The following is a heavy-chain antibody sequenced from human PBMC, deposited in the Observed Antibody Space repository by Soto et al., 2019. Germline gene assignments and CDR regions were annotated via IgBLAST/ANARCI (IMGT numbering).Heavy chain of an antibody. CDR3: ARNSPRSKRGYYYYCGMDV. CDR1: GGSISSYY. CDR2: IYTSGST. Sequence: SETLSLTCTVSGGSISSYYWSWIRQPAGKGLEWIGRIYTSGSTNYNPSLKSRVTMSVDTSKNQFSLKLSSVTAADTAAYYCARNSPRSKRGYYYYCGMDVWGQGTTVTVSS. J-gene: IGHJ6*02. D-gene: IGHD3-10*01. V-gene: IGHV4-4*07.